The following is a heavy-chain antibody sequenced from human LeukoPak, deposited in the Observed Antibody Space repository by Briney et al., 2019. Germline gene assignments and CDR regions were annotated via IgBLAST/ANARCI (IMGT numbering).Heavy chain of an antibody. Sequence: ASVKVSCKASGYTFTSYYMHWVRQAPGQGLEWMGIVNPSGGSTSYAQKFQGRVTMTRDMSTSTVYMELSSLRSEDTAMYYCAKENEYDFWTGSYFDYWGQGILVTVSS. J-gene: IGHJ4*02. CDR2: VNPSGGST. V-gene: IGHV1-46*01. CDR3: AKENEYDFWTGSYFDY. D-gene: IGHD3/OR15-3a*01. CDR1: GYTFTSYY.